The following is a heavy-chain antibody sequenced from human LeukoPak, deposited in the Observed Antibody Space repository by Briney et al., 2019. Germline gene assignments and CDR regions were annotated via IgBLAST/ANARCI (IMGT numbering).Heavy chain of an antibody. CDR3: ARDLSAPYYYYYYMDV. Sequence: SVKVSCKASGGTFSSYAISWVRQAPGQGLEWMGGIIPIFGTANYAQKFQGRVTITADKSTSTAYMELSSLRSEDTAVYYCARDLSAPYYYYYYMDVWGKGTTVTVSS. V-gene: IGHV1-69*06. CDR2: IIPIFGTA. CDR1: GGTFSSYA. J-gene: IGHJ6*03.